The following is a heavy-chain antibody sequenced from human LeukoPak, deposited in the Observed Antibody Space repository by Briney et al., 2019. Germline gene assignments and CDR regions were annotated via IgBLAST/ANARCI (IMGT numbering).Heavy chain of an antibody. Sequence: GGSLRLSCAASGFTFDDYAMHWVRQAPGKVLEWVSGISWNSGSIGYADSGKGRFTISRDNPKNSLYLQMNSLRAEDTALYYCAKDGPYGSGSPFDYWGQGTLVTVSS. CDR3: AKDGPYGSGSPFDY. D-gene: IGHD3-10*01. CDR1: GFTFDDYA. V-gene: IGHV3-9*01. CDR2: ISWNSGSI. J-gene: IGHJ4*02.